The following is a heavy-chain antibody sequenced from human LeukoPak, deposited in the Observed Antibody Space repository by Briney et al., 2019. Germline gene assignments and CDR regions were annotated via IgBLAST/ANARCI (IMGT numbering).Heavy chain of an antibody. CDR3: VRQGEGQNWFDP. Sequence: SETLSLTCTVSGGSISSDYWTWIRQSPEKGLEWIGYIYSSGSTNYNPYLRSRVTMSVDTSKNQFSLILRSVTAADTAVYYCVRQGEGQNWFDPWGQGTLVTDSS. CDR2: IYSSGST. V-gene: IGHV4-59*01. D-gene: IGHD3-10*01. CDR1: GGSISSDY. J-gene: IGHJ5*02.